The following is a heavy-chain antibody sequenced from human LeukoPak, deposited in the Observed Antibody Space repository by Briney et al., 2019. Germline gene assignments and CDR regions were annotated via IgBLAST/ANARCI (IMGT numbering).Heavy chain of an antibody. CDR1: GGTFSSYA. CDR3: AREVEAVDYGGKGGRDY. D-gene: IGHD4-23*01. Sequence: SVKVSCKASGGTFSSYAISWVRQAPGQGLEWMGRVIPILGIANYAQKFQGRVTITADKSTSTAYMELSSLRSEDTAVYYCAREVEAVDYGGKGGRDYWGQGTLVTVSS. CDR2: VIPILGIA. V-gene: IGHV1-69*04. J-gene: IGHJ4*02.